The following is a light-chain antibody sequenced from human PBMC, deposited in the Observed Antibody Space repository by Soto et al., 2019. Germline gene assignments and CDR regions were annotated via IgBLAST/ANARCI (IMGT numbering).Light chain of an antibody. CDR3: QVWDSSSDHPVV. J-gene: IGLJ2*01. CDR1: NIGSKS. CDR2: DDS. Sequence: SYELTQPPSVSVAPGQTARITCGGNNIGSKSVHWYQQKPGQAPGLVVYDDSDRPSGSPERFSGSNSGNTATLTISRVEAGDEADYYCQVWDSSSDHPVVFGGGTKLTVL. V-gene: IGLV3-21*02.